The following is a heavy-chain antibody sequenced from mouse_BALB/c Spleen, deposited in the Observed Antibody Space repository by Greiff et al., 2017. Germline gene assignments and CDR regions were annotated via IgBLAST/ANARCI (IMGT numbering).Heavy chain of an antibody. CDR2: INPSNGRT. CDR1: GYTFTSYW. Sequence: QVQLQQSGAELVKPGASVKLSCKASGYTFTSYWMHWVKQRPGQGLEWIGEINPSNGRTNYNEKFKSKATLTVDKSSSTAYMQLSSLTSEDSAVYYCANYGSWYFDVWGAGTTVTVSS. J-gene: IGHJ1*01. D-gene: IGHD1-1*01. V-gene: IGHV1S81*02. CDR3: ANYGSWYFDV.